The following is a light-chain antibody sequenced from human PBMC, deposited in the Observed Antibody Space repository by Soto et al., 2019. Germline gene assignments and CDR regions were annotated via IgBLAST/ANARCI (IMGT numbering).Light chain of an antibody. V-gene: IGKV3-15*01. J-gene: IGKJ1*01. CDR2: GAS. CDR3: QQYNNWPPWS. CDR1: QSVRSN. Sequence: EIVMTQSPATLSVSPGERATLSCRASQSVRSNLAWYPQKPGQAPRLLIYGASTRAAGIPARFSGSGSGTEFTLTISGLQSEVFSVYCWQQYNNWPPWSVGQGTKMEIK.